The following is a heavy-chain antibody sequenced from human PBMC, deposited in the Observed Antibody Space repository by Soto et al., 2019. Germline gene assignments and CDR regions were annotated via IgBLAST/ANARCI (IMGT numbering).Heavy chain of an antibody. CDR2: IIPIFGTA. Sequence: SVKVSCKASGGTFSSYAISWVRQAPGQGLEWMGGIIPIFGTANYAQKFQGRATITADESTSTAYMELSSLRSEDTAVYYCAREGGYSYANAFDIWGQGTMVTVSS. D-gene: IGHD5-18*01. CDR1: GGTFSSYA. J-gene: IGHJ3*02. V-gene: IGHV1-69*13. CDR3: AREGGYSYANAFDI.